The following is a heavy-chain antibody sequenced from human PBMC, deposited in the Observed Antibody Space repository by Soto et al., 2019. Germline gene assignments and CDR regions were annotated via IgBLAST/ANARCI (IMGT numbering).Heavy chain of an antibody. Sequence: PGESLKISCKASGYNFINYWIALVRQMPGRGLEWMGIIYPGDSDTRYSPSFQGQVTISADKSISTAYLQWSSLKASDTAMYYCAKTARKYYYNDMDVWGQGTTVTVSS. CDR3: AKTARKYYYNDMDV. CDR2: IYPGDSDT. J-gene: IGHJ6*02. V-gene: IGHV5-51*01. CDR1: GYNFINYW.